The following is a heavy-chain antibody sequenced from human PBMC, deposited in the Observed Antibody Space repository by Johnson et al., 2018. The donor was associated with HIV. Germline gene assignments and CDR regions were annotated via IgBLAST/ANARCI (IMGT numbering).Heavy chain of an antibody. D-gene: IGHD3-9*01. Sequence: QVQLVDSGGGLIQPGESLRLSYAASLFTVSSNYMSWVRQAPGKGLEWVAVISYDGSYKYYADSVKGRLTISRDNSKNTLYLQMSSLRAEDTAVYYCAKDLRVFDWFNAYDAFDIWGQGTMVTVSS. CDR3: AKDLRVFDWFNAYDAFDI. V-gene: IGHV3-30*18. CDR2: ISYDGSYK. J-gene: IGHJ3*02. CDR1: LFTVSSNY.